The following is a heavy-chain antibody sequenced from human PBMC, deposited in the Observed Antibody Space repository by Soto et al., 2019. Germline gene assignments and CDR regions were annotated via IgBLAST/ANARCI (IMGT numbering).Heavy chain of an antibody. Sequence: VQLVESGGGVVQPGRSLRLSCAASGFTFSYYWMHWVRQAPGMGLVWVSRIHSDGSSTTYADSVKGRFTISRDNARNTLYLQMNSLRAEDTAVYYCARGDRGAFDLWGQGTVVTVSS. CDR1: GFTFSYYW. CDR2: IHSDGSST. D-gene: IGHD1-26*01. J-gene: IGHJ3*01. V-gene: IGHV3-74*02. CDR3: ARGDRGAFDL.